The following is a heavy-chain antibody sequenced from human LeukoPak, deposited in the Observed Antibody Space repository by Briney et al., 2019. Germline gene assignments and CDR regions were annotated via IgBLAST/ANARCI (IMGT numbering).Heavy chain of an antibody. J-gene: IGHJ3*02. D-gene: IGHD3-10*01. Sequence: SETLSLTCTVSGGSISSYYWSWIRQPAGKGLEWIGRIYTSGSTNYNPSLKSRVTISVDTSKNQFSLKLSSVTAADTAVYYCASRYGSGSYWGAFDIWGQGTMVTVSS. V-gene: IGHV4-4*07. CDR2: IYTSGST. CDR1: GGSISSYY. CDR3: ASRYGSGSYWGAFDI.